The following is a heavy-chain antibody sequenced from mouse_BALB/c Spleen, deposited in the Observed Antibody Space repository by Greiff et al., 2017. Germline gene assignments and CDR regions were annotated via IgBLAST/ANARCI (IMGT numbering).Heavy chain of an antibody. CDR3: ARGMITTKAFAY. CDR1: GYSFTSYW. Sequence: VQLQESGPQLVRPGASVKISCKASGYSFTSYWMHWVKQRPGQGLEWIGMIDPSDSETRFNQKFKDKATLTVDKSSSTAYMQLSSPTSEDSAVYYWARGMITTKAFAYWGQGTLVTVSA. D-gene: IGHD2-4*01. CDR2: IDPSDSET. J-gene: IGHJ3*01. V-gene: IGHV1S126*01.